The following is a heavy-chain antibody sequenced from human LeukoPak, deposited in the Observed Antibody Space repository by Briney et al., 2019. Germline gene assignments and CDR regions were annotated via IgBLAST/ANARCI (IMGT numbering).Heavy chain of an antibody. J-gene: IGHJ2*01. CDR3: ARTIAVAVWYFDL. CDR1: GGSLSNYY. D-gene: IGHD6-19*01. Sequence: PSETLSLTCTVSGGSLSNYYWSWIRQPPGKGLEWIGYIYYSGSTNYNPSLKSRVTISLDTSKNQFSLKLTSLTAADTAVYYCARTIAVAVWYFDLWGRGTLVTVSS. V-gene: IGHV4-59*08. CDR2: IYYSGST.